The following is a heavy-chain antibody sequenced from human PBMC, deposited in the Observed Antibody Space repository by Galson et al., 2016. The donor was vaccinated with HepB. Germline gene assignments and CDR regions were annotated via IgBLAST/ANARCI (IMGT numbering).Heavy chain of an antibody. CDR2: ISGSGSST. V-gene: IGHV3-23*01. Sequence: SLRLSCAASGFTFSNFGMSWVRQAPGKGLEWVSLISGSGSSTSYADSVEGRFTISRDNSKNTLYLQMSSLSPDDTAVYYCARDGVRWSPVEYFHHWGQGTLFSVSS. J-gene: IGHJ1*01. CDR3: ARDGVRWSPVEYFHH. CDR1: GFTFSNFG. D-gene: IGHD3-3*01.